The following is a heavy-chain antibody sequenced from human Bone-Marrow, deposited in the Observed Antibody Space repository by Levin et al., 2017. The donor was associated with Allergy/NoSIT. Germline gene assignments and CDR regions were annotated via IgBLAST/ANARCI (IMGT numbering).Heavy chain of an antibody. V-gene: IGHV3-11*05. D-gene: IGHD6-19*01. CDR3: ARAIPGYSSGWYLDY. Sequence: GGSLRLSCVASGFTFSDYYMSWIRQAPGKGLEWVSYISSSSSYTNYADSVKGRFTISRDNAKNSLYLQMNSLRAEDTAVYYCARAIPGYSSGWYLDYWGQGTLVTVSS. CDR2: ISSSSSYT. CDR1: GFTFSDYY. J-gene: IGHJ4*02.